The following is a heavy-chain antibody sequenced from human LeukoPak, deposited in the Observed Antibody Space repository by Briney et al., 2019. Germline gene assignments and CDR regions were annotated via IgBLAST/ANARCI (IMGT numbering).Heavy chain of an antibody. D-gene: IGHD3/OR15-3a*01. J-gene: IGHJ4*02. CDR2: IIPILGIA. CDR3: ARDVGLAGPFDY. CDR1: GGTFSSYA. Sequence: GASVKVSCKASGGTFSSYAICWVRQAPGQGLEWMGRIIPILGIANYAQKFQGRVTITADKSTSTAYMELSSPRSEDTAVYYCARDVGLAGPFDYWGQGTLVTVSS. V-gene: IGHV1-69*04.